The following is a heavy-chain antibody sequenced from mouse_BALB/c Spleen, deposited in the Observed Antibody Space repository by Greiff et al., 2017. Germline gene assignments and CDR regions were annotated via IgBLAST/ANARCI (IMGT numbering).Heavy chain of an antibody. J-gene: IGHJ3*01. D-gene: IGHD1-1*01. V-gene: IGHV2-9*02. CDR2: IWAGGST. CDR3: ARDYYGSSWFAY. Sequence: VKLMESGPGLVAPSQSLSITCTVSGFSLTCYGVHWVRQPPGKGLEWLGVIWAGGSTNYNSALMSRLSISKDNSKSQVFLKMNSLQTDDTAMYYCARDYYGSSWFAYWGQGTLVTVSA. CDR1: GFSLTCYG.